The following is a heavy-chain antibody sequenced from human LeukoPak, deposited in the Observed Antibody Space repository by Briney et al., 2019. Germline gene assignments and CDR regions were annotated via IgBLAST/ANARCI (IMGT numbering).Heavy chain of an antibody. J-gene: IGHJ6*03. V-gene: IGHV3-48*04. CDR2: ISSSSFKI. Sequence: GSLRLSCAASEFTFVRYAMNWVRQAPGKGLEWVSYISSSSFKIGYAGSVKGRFTISRDNSKNSLYLQMDSLRVEDTAVYYCVRDPSYGSSWYYYMDVWGKGTTVTVSS. CDR1: EFTFVRYA. CDR3: VRDPSYGSSWYYYMDV. D-gene: IGHD6-13*01.